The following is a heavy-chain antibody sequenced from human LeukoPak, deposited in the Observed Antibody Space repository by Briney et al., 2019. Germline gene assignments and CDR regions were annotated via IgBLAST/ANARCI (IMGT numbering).Heavy chain of an antibody. V-gene: IGHV3-48*01. CDR2: IGGRSSTI. CDR1: AFTFSDYS. Sequence: GGSLRLSCAASAFTFSDYSMNWVRQAPGKGLEWLSYIGGRSSTIYYADSVRGRFTISRDNAKNSMYLQMNSLRAEDTAVYYCARDRLTSGSYFFDYWGQGTLVTVSS. CDR3: ARDRLTSGSYFFDY. J-gene: IGHJ4*02. D-gene: IGHD1-26*01.